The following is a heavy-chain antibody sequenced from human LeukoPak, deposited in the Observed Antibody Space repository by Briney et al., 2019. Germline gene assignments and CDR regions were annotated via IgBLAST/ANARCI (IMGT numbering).Heavy chain of an antibody. CDR1: GGSISSGGYY. CDR2: IYYSGST. Sequence: PSETLSLTCTVSGGSISSGGYYWSWIRQHPGKGLEWIGYIYYSGSTYYNPSLKSRVTISVDTSKNQFSLKLCSVTAADTAVYYCARVATTGTNCDYWGQGTLVTVSS. D-gene: IGHD1-1*01. CDR3: ARVATTGTNCDY. J-gene: IGHJ4*02. V-gene: IGHV4-31*03.